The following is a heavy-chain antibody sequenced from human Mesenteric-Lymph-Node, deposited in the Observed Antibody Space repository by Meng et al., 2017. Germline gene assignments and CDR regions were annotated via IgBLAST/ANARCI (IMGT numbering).Heavy chain of an antibody. CDR3: ARGSSIAARAFDY. CDR1: GDTINTDRYY. V-gene: IGHV4-61*02. CDR2: IYTSGSI. J-gene: IGHJ4*02. D-gene: IGHD6-6*01. Sequence: SETLSLTCTVSGDTINTDRYYWSWIRQPAGKGLEYIGRIYTSGSINYNPSLKSRVTISVDTSKNQFSLKLSSVTAADTAVYYCARGSSIAARAFDYWGQGTLVTVSS.